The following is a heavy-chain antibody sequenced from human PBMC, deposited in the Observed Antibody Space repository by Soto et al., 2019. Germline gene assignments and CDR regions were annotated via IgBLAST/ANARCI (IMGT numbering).Heavy chain of an antibody. V-gene: IGHV5-51*01. CDR1: GYSFTSYW. J-gene: IGHJ4*02. CDR2: IYPGDSDT. Sequence: EVQLVQSGAEVKKPGESLKISCQGSGYSFTSYWIGWVRQTPGKGLEWMGMIYPGDSDTRYSPSFQGQVTISADKSISAAFLQWSSLKASETAMYYCVRPFESGGWYDYCGQGTLVTVSS. CDR3: VRPFESGGWYDY. D-gene: IGHD6-19*01.